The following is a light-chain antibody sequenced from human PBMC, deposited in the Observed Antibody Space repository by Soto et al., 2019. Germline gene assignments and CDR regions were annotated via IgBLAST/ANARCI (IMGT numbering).Light chain of an antibody. V-gene: IGKV3-15*01. J-gene: IGKJ5*01. CDR3: QQYDNWPIT. Sequence: SPCTLSLSPGETATLSCMASQSININLAWYQQKPGQAPRLLIYGASTRATGLPARFSGSGSGTEFTLIISSLQSEDSAVYYCQQYDNWPITFGQGTRLEI. CDR2: GAS. CDR1: QSININ.